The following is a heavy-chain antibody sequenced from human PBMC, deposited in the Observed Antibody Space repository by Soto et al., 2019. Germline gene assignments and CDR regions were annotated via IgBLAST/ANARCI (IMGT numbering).Heavy chain of an antibody. D-gene: IGHD3-10*01. CDR3: ARDGRWFGELPYYYGMDV. V-gene: IGHV3-33*01. CDR2: IWYDGSNK. J-gene: IGHJ6*02. Sequence: GGSLRLSCAASGFTFSSYGMHWVRQAPGKGLEWVAVIWYDGSNKYYADSVKGRFTISRDNSKNTLYLQMNSLRAEDTAVYYCARDGRWFGELPYYYGMDVWGQGTTVTVSS. CDR1: GFTFSSYG.